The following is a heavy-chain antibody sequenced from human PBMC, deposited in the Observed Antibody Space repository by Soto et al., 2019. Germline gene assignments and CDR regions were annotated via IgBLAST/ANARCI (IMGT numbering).Heavy chain of an antibody. V-gene: IGHV1-18*01. CDR1: GYTFTNDG. J-gene: IGHJ4*02. CDR2: ISAYNGNT. CDR3: ARLTDYGDYEYFDY. D-gene: IGHD4-17*01. Sequence: QVQLVQSGAEVKQPGASVKVSCKASGYTFTNDGISWVRQAPGQGLEWVGWISAYNGNTNYAQKLQDRVTMTTDTSTSTAYMELRSLRSDDTATYYCARLTDYGDYEYFDYWGQGTLVTVSS.